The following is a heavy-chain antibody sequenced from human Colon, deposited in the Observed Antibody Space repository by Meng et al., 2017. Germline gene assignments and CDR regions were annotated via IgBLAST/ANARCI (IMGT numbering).Heavy chain of an antibody. CDR2: INHSGST. J-gene: IGHJ4*02. D-gene: IGHD2-2*01. CDR3: ARGWGYCSSTSCYFLDY. CDR1: GGSFSGYY. V-gene: IGHV4-34*01. Sequence: QVRLQRWGAGLLTPAETLSLTCAVYGGSFSGYYWSWIRQPPGKGLEWIGEINHSGSTNYNPSLKSRVTISVDTSKNQFSLKLSSVTAADTAVYYCARGWGYCSSTSCYFLDYWGQGTLVTVSS.